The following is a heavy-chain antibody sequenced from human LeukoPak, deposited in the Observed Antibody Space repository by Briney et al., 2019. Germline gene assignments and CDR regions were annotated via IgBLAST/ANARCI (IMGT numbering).Heavy chain of an antibody. Sequence: SETLSLTCTVSGGSISSTSSYWGWIRQPPGKGLEWIGNVYYSGSTYYNPSLKSRVTISVDTSKNQFSLKLSSVTAADTAVYYCARPTGGYYDSSGYYVDWGQGTLVTVSS. CDR3: ARPTGGYYDSSGYYVD. CDR1: GGSISSTSSY. V-gene: IGHV4-39*01. CDR2: VYYSGST. D-gene: IGHD3-22*01. J-gene: IGHJ4*02.